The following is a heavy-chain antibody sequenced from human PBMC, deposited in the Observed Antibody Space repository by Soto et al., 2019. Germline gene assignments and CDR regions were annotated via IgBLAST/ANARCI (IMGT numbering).Heavy chain of an antibody. D-gene: IGHD2-21*02. V-gene: IGHV4-39*01. CDR1: VGSISSSSYF. CDR3: ARHPSDFWFDP. CDR2: IYYSGST. J-gene: IGHJ5*02. Sequence: QLQLQESRPGLVKPSETLSLTCTVSVGSISSSSYFWGWIRQPPGKGLEWIGSIYYSGSTYYNPSLKSRVTVSVDTSKNQFSLKLSSVTAADTAVYYCARHPSDFWFDPWGQGTLVTVSS.